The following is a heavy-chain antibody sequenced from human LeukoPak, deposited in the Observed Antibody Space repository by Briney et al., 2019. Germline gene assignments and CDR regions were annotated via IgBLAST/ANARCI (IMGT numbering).Heavy chain of an antibody. V-gene: IGHV4-39*07. CDR3: ARDGGYSSWNFDY. J-gene: IGHJ4*02. CDR2: IYYSGST. Sequence: PSETLSLTWTVSGGSISSSSYYWGWIRQPAGKGPEWIGSIYYSGSTYYNPSLKSRVTISVDTSKNQFSLKLSSVTAADTAVYYCARDGGYSSWNFDYWGQGTLVTVSS. CDR1: GGSISSSSYY. D-gene: IGHD6-13*01.